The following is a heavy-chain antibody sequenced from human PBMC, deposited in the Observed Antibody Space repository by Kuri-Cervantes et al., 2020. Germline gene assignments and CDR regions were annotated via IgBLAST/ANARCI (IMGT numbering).Heavy chain of an antibody. V-gene: IGHV4-30-4*01. D-gene: IGHD4-11*01. CDR1: GGSISSGDYY. CDR3: AREVEETTVTTRDGMDV. J-gene: IGHJ6*02. CDR2: IYYSGST. Sequence: SETLSLTCTVSGGSISSGDYYWSWIRQPPGKGLEWIGYIYYSGSTYYNPSLKSRVTISVDTSKNQFSLKLSSVTAADTAVYYCAREVEETTVTTRDGMDVRGQGTTVTVSS.